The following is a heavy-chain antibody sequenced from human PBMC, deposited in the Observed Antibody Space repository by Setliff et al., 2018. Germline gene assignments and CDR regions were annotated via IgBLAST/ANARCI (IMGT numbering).Heavy chain of an antibody. CDR1: GGSISNYY. CDR2: IYTSGST. CDR3: AKGRTVVTV. Sequence: SETLSLTCTVSGGSISNYYWSWIRQPAGKGLEWIGRIYTSGSTNYNTSLKSRVTISVNTSKNQFSLKLSSVTAADTAVYYCAKGRTVVTVWGQGTLVTVSS. D-gene: IGHD2-15*01. J-gene: IGHJ4*02. V-gene: IGHV4-4*07.